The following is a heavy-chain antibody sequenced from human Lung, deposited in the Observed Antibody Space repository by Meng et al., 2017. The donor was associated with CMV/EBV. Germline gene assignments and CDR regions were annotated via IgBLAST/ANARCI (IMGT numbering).Heavy chain of an antibody. CDR2: IYYSGST. J-gene: IGHJ6*02. D-gene: IGHD6-13*01. V-gene: IGHV4-39*01. CDR1: GGSISSSSYY. Sequence: GSLRLXXTVSGGSISSSSYYWGWIRQPPGKGLEWIGSIYYSGSTYYNPSLKSRVTISVDTSKNQFSLKLSSVTAADTAVYYCARQTDTEGIAAAPDVWGREXTVTVSS. CDR3: ARQTDTEGIAAAPDV.